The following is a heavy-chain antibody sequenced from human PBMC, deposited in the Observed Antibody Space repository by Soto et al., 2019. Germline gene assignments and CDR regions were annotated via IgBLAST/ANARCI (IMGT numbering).Heavy chain of an antibody. Sequence: ASVKVSCKASGYTFTSYDINWVRQATGQGLEWMGWMNPNSGNTGYAQKFQGRVTMTRDTSISTAYMELSSLRSEDTAVYYCARVPSFTIFGMVINWFDPWGQGTLVTVSS. V-gene: IGHV1-8*01. CDR1: GYTFTSYD. D-gene: IGHD3-3*01. CDR2: MNPNSGNT. CDR3: ARVPSFTIFGMVINWFDP. J-gene: IGHJ5*02.